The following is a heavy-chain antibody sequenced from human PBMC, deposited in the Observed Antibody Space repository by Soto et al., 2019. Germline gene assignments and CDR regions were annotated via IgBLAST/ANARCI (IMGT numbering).Heavy chain of an antibody. V-gene: IGHV4-59*11. CDR3: ARPYCSSTSCYFSY. D-gene: IGHD2-2*01. CDR1: CGSISRQY. J-gene: IGHJ4*02. Sequence: PSQTLSLTCTVSCGSISRQYWSWLRQPPGKGLEWIGYIYYSGSTNYNPSLKSRVTISIDTSRNQFSLELRSVTAADTAVYYCARPYCSSTSCYFSYWGQGTLVTVSS. CDR2: IYYSGST.